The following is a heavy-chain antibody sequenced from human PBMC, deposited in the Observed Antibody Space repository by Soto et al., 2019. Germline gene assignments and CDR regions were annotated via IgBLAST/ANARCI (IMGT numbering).Heavy chain of an antibody. CDR3: ARGPDRDETSFDY. CDR1: GGSFSGYY. Sequence: NPSETLSLTCAVYGGSFSGYYWSWIRQPPGKGLEWIGEINHSGSTNYNPSLKSRVTISVDTSKNQFSLKLSSVTAADTAVYYCARGPDRDETSFDYWGQGTLGTVSS. V-gene: IGHV4-34*01. D-gene: IGHD3-22*01. J-gene: IGHJ4*02. CDR2: INHSGST.